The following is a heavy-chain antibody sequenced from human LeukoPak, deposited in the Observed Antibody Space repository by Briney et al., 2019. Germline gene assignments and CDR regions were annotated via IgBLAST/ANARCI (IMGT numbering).Heavy chain of an antibody. Sequence: SETLSLICTVSGGSISSSSFYWGWIPQSRGKGLEWIGSIYYSGNTYYNPSLKSRVTISVDTSENQFSLKLSSVTAADTAVYYCARDRHYYYGSGSYCGEFDPWGQGTLVTVSS. D-gene: IGHD3-10*01. V-gene: IGHV4-39*07. CDR2: IYYSGNT. CDR3: ARDRHYYYGSGSYCGEFDP. CDR1: GGSISSSSFY. J-gene: IGHJ5*02.